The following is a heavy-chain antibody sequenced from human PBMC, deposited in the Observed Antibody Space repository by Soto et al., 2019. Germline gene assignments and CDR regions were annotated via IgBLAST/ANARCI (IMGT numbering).Heavy chain of an antibody. Sequence: GASVKVSCKASVGTFSSYAISWVRQAPGQGLEWMGGIIPIFGTANYAQKFQGRVTITADESTSTAYMELSSLRSEDTAVYYCAREGCSGGSCYAPFDPWGQGTLVTVSS. CDR1: VGTFSSYA. CDR2: IIPIFGTA. CDR3: AREGCSGGSCYAPFDP. V-gene: IGHV1-69*13. J-gene: IGHJ5*02. D-gene: IGHD2-15*01.